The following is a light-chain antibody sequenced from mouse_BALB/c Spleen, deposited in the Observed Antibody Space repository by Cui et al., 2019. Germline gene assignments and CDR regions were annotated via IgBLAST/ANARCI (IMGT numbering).Light chain of an antibody. CDR2: HAS. V-gene: IGKV3-5*01. J-gene: IGKJ2*01. CDR3: QQSNEDPYT. CDR1: ERVDSNGNSF. Sequence: DIVLTQSPASLAVSLGHRATISCRASERVDSNGNSFMHWYQQKPGQPPKLLIYHASNLESGIPARFSGSGSRTDFTLTINPVEADDVATYYCQQSNEDPYTFGGGTKLEIK.